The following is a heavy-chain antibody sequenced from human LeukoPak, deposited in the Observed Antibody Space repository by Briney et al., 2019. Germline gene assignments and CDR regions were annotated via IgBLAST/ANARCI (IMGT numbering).Heavy chain of an antibody. CDR2: INHSGST. J-gene: IGHJ4*02. V-gene: IGHV4-34*01. CDR1: GGSFSGYY. CDR3: ARPSLPRSYYYGSGSYSY. D-gene: IGHD3-10*01. Sequence: SETLSLTCAVYGGSFSGYYWSWIRQPPGKGLEWIGEINHSGSTNYNPSLKRRVTISVDTSKNQFSLKLSSVTAADTAVYYCARPSLPRSYYYGSGSYSYWGQGTLVTVSS.